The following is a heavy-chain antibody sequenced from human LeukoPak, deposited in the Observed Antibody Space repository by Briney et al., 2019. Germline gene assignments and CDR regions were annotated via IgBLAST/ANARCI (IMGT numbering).Heavy chain of an antibody. Sequence: SVKVSCKASGGTFSSYAISWVRQAPGQGLEWMGGIIPIFGTANYAQKFQGRVTITADESTSTAYMELSSLRSEDTAVYYCARASSISKIKRAGTINCFDPWGQGTLVTVSS. CDR3: ARASSISKIKRAGTINCFDP. J-gene: IGHJ5*02. D-gene: IGHD1-14*01. CDR2: IIPIFGTA. CDR1: GGTFSSYA. V-gene: IGHV1-69*13.